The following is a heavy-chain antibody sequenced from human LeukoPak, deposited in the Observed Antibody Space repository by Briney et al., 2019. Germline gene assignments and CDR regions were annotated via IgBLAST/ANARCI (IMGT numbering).Heavy chain of an antibody. J-gene: IGHJ5*02. CDR2: IIPIFGTA. D-gene: IGHD3-10*01. CDR1: GGTFSSYA. V-gene: IGHV1-69*01. CDR3: TRGSMVRGVWWFDP. Sequence: SVKVSCKASGGTFSSYAISWVRQAPGQGLEWMGGIIPIFGTANYAQKFQGRVTITADEYTSTAYMELSSLRSEDTAVYYCTRGSMVRGVWWFDPWGQGTLVTVSS.